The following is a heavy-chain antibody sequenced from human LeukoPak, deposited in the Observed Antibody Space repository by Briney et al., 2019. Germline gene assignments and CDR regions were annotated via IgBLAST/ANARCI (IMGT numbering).Heavy chain of an antibody. V-gene: IGHV3-21*01. CDR1: GFTFSSYS. Sequence: GSLRLSCAASGFTFSSYSMNWVRQAPGKGLKWVSSSSSSSSYIYYADSVKGRFTISRDNAKNSLYLQMNSLRAEDTAVYYCERWSTSYGMDVWGQGTTVTVSS. CDR2: SSSSSSYI. J-gene: IGHJ6*02. D-gene: IGHD2/OR15-2a*01. CDR3: ERWSTSYGMDV.